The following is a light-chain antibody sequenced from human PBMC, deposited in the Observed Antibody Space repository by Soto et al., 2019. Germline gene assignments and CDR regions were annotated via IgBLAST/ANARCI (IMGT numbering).Light chain of an antibody. CDR1: QSISSY. Sequence: DIQMTQSPSSLSASVGDRVTITCRASQSISSYLNWYQQKPGKAPKLLIYAASSLQSGVPSRFSGSGSGTDVTRTISSLQPEDFGTYYSQQSYSTPWTFGKGTKVEIK. V-gene: IGKV1-39*01. CDR3: QQSYSTPWT. CDR2: AAS. J-gene: IGKJ1*01.